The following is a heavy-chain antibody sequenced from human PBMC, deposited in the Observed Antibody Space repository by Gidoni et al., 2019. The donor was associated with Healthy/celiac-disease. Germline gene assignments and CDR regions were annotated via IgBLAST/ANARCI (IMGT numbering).Heavy chain of an antibody. Sequence: QVLLQQWGAGLLKPSETLSLTCAVYGGSFSSHYWSWIRQPPGKGLEWIGQINHSGITSYHPSLKSRVTISVDTSKNQFSLKLSSVTAADTAVYYCARGEISCSGGSCYPKSRFDYWGQGTLVTVSS. V-gene: IGHV4-34*01. CDR1: GGSFSSHY. J-gene: IGHJ4*02. CDR3: ARGEISCSGGSCYPKSRFDY. CDR2: INHSGIT. D-gene: IGHD2-15*01.